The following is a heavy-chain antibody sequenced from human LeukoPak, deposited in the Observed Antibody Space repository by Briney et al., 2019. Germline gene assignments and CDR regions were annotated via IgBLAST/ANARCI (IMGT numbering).Heavy chain of an antibody. J-gene: IGHJ6*04. CDR3: ARDSGRYGMDV. V-gene: IGHV3-33*01. Sequence: GRSLRLSCAACGFIYSSYGMHGVRQAPGKGLEWVAVIWYDGSNKYYADSVKGRFTISRDNSKNTLDLQMNSLRAEDTAVYYCARDSGRYGMDVWGKGTTVTVSS. D-gene: IGHD5-12*01. CDR2: IWYDGSNK. CDR1: GFIYSSYG.